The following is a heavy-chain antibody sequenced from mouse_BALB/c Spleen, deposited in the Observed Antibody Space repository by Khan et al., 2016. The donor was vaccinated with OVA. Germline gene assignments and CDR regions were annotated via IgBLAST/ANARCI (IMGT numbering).Heavy chain of an antibody. CDR1: GNTFSTYW. Sequence: QIQLVQSGADLMKPGASVKISCKVTGNTFSTYWIAWIQKRPGHGLEWIGEILPGSGSTNCNEKFKGKATFTADTSSNTSYMQLSSLTSEDSAVYYCARVNSGSRDYFDNWGQGTTLTVSS. CDR3: ARVNSGSRDYFDN. CDR2: ILPGSGST. D-gene: IGHD1-1*01. J-gene: IGHJ2*01. V-gene: IGHV1-9*01.